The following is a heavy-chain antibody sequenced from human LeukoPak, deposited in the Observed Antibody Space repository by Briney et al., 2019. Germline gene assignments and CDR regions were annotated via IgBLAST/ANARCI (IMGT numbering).Heavy chain of an antibody. CDR3: AREFSPLNWCDP. Sequence: PETLSLTCTVSGGSPSSYHWSWIRQPPGKGLEWIGYIYYSGSTNHNPSLKTRVTISVNTSKNQFSLKLSSVTAADTAVYYWAREFSPLNWCDPWGQGTLVTVSS. CDR2: IYYSGST. V-gene: IGHV4-59*01. J-gene: IGHJ5*02. CDR1: GGSPSSYH.